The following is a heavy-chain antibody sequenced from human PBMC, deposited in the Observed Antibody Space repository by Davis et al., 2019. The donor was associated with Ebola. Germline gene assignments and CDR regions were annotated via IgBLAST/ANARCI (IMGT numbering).Heavy chain of an antibody. CDR2: IWYDGSKK. D-gene: IGHD1-26*01. CDR1: GFTFSSYG. V-gene: IGHV3-33*01. J-gene: IGHJ6*04. CDR3: ARQWELNYYYGMDV. Sequence: GESLKISCAASGFTFSSYGMHWVRQAPGKGLEWVAVIWYDGSKKYYADSVKGRFTISRDNSKNTLYLQMNSLRAEDTAVYYCARQWELNYYYGMDVWGKGTTVTVSS.